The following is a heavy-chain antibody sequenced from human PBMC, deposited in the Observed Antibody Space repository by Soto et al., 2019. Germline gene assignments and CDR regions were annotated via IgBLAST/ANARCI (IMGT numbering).Heavy chain of an antibody. J-gene: IGHJ6*02. V-gene: IGHV3-30*03. Sequence: QVQLVESGGGVVQPGRSLRLSCAASGFTFSSYGMHWVRQAPGKGLEGVAVISYDGSNKYYADSVKGRFTISRDNSKNTLYLQINSLRAEDTAVYYCARRGSSSGSNTRNSYYYGMDVWGQGTTVTVSS. CDR1: GFTFSSYG. CDR2: ISYDGSNK. CDR3: ARRGSSSGSNTRNSYYYGMDV. D-gene: IGHD6-6*01.